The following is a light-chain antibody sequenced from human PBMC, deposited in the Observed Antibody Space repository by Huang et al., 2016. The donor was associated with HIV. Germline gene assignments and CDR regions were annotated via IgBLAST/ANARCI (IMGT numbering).Light chain of an antibody. J-gene: IGKJ4*01. CDR1: QRVHSY. Sequence: IVLTQSPATLSLSPGARATISCRASQRVHSYLAWYQQKPGQAPRLLIYDASNRSTGIPARCSGSGSGTDFTLTISNLQSEDFAVYYCQQRSAWPLTFGGGTKVEI. V-gene: IGKV3-11*01. CDR3: QQRSAWPLT. CDR2: DAS.